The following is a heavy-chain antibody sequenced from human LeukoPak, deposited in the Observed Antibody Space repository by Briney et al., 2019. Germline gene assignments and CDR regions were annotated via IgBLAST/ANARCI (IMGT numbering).Heavy chain of an antibody. D-gene: IGHD3-10*01. Sequence: SETLSLTCSFSGYSISSGYYWGWIRQPPGQGLEWIGNIYHSGSTYYNPSLKSRVTISVDTSKNQFSLKLSSVTAADTAVYFCARGGYYGPGNDFRFDPWGQGTLVTVSS. V-gene: IGHV4-38-2*02. J-gene: IGHJ5*02. CDR2: IYHSGST. CDR3: ARGGYYGPGNDFRFDP. CDR1: GYSISSGYY.